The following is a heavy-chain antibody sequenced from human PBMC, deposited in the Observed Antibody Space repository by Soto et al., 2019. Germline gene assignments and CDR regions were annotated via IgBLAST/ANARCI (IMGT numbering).Heavy chain of an antibody. J-gene: IGHJ6*02. CDR3: ARGQLELHASYYYYGIDV. V-gene: IGHV1-18*01. CDR2: ISAYNGNT. Sequence: ASVKVSCKASGYTFTSYGISWVRQAPGQGLEWMGWISAYNGNTNYAQKLQGRVTMTTDTSTSTAYMELRSLRSDDTAVYYCARGQLELHASYYYYGIDVWGQGTTVTVSS. CDR1: GYTFTSYG. D-gene: IGHD1-7*01.